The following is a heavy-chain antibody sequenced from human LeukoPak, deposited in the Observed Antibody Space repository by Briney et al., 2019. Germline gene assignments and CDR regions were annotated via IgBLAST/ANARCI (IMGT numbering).Heavy chain of an antibody. CDR3: ARGIVHNWFDP. V-gene: IGHV4-59*01. D-gene: IGHD3-16*02. CDR1: GGSISSYY. J-gene: IGHJ5*02. Sequence: PSETLSLTCTVSGGSISSYYWSWIRQPPGKGLEWIGYIYYSGSTNYNPSLKSRVTISVDTSKNQFSLKLSSATAADTAVYYCARGIVHNWFDPWGQGTLVTVSS. CDR2: IYYSGST.